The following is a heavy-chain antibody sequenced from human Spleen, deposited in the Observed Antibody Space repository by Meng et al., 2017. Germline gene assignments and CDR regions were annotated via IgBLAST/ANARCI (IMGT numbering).Heavy chain of an antibody. V-gene: IGHV3-53*01. CDR2: IYSGGST. J-gene: IGHJ3*02. CDR1: GFTVSSNY. D-gene: IGHD3-3*01. Sequence: GESLKISCAASGFTVSSNYMSWVRQAPGKGLEWVSVIYSGGSTYYADSVKGRFTISRDNSKNTLYLQMNSLRAEDTAVYYCASYDDAFDIWGQGTMVTVSS. CDR3: ASYDDAFDI.